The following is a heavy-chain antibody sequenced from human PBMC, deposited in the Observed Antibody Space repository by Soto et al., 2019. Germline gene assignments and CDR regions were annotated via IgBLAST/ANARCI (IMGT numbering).Heavy chain of an antibody. CDR3: ARGSTTGVEY. V-gene: IGHV1-2*02. CDR1: GYTFTGYY. D-gene: IGHD1-26*01. CDR2: INSYSGGT. Sequence: ASVKVSCKASGYTFTGYYVHWVRQGPGQGLEWMGWINSYSGGTNYAQKFQGRVTMTRDTSISTAYMDLTRLTSDDTAAYYCARGSTTGVEYGGQGTLVAVS. J-gene: IGHJ4*01.